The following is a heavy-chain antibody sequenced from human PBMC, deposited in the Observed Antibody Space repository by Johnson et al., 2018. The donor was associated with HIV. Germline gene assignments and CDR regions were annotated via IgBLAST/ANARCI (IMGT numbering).Heavy chain of an antibody. CDR3: AKDRDLAAAGTDAFDI. D-gene: IGHD6-13*01. J-gene: IGHJ3*02. Sequence: VQPVESGGGFVQPGRFLRLPPAASGFTLVDYPTHWVRQAPGKGLEWVPGISWNSGSLGYADSVKGRFTISRDNAKNSLYLQMNSLGAEDTALYYCAKDRDLAAAGTDAFDIWGQGTMVTVSS. V-gene: IGHV3-9*01. CDR2: ISWNSGSL. CDR1: GFTLVDYP.